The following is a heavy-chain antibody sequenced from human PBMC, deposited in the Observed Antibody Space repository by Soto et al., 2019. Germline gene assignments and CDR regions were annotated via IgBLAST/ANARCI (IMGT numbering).Heavy chain of an antibody. CDR1: GYTFSDFG. V-gene: IGHV1-18*01. Sequence: QVQLVQSGAEVKEPGASVKVSCKASGYTFSDFGISWVRQAPGQGLEWMAWISPYNGDTKYTQKLQGRVTMTTDTSTGTAYMGLRSLRSDDTAGYYCAREYCSGGRCYGVDYWGQGTLVTVSS. CDR3: AREYCSGGRCYGVDY. CDR2: ISPYNGDT. D-gene: IGHD2-15*01. J-gene: IGHJ4*02.